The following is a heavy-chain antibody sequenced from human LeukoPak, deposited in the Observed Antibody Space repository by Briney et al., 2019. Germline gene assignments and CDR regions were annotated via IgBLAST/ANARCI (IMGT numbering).Heavy chain of an antibody. CDR1: GFTFSSYA. V-gene: IGHV3-23*01. CDR3: AKNGGSQCYSHLDS. Sequence: GGSLRLSCAASGFTFSSYAMSWVRQAPGKGLEWVSGTSGSGGSTYYAGAVKGRFTISRDNSKNTLYLQMNSLRVEDTAVYYCAKNGGSQCYSHLDSWGQGTLVTVSS. D-gene: IGHD2-15*01. J-gene: IGHJ4*02. CDR2: TSGSGGST.